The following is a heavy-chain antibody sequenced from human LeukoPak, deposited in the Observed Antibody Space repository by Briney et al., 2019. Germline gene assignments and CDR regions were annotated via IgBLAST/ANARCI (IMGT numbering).Heavy chain of an antibody. CDR1: GFTFSSYS. J-gene: IGHJ4*02. V-gene: IGHV3-21*01. D-gene: IGHD6-19*01. CDR2: ISSSSSYI. CDR3: ATSGWGGYYFDY. Sequence: RGSLRLSCAASGFTFSSYSMNWVRQAPGKGLEWVSSISSSSSYIYYADSVKGRFTISRDNAKNSLYLQMNSLRAEDTAVYYCATSGWGGYYFDYWGQGTLVTVSS.